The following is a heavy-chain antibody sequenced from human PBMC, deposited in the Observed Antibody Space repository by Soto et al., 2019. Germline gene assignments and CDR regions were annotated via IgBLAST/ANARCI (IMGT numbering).Heavy chain of an antibody. Sequence: GGSLRLSCAASGFTFSSYGMHWVRQAPGKGLEWVAAIWYDGSNKYHADSVKGRFTISRDNSKNTLFLQMNSLRAEDTAVYYCARGDTIDYSERDFDYWGQGALVTVSS. CDR2: IWYDGSNK. CDR1: GFTFSSYG. CDR3: ARGDTIDYSERDFDY. V-gene: IGHV3-33*01. D-gene: IGHD4-4*01. J-gene: IGHJ4*02.